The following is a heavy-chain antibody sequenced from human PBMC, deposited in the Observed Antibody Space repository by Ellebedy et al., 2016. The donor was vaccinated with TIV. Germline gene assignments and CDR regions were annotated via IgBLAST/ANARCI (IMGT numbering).Heavy chain of an antibody. CDR1: GGSISSGGYY. Sequence: SETLSLTXTVSGGSISSGGYYWSWIRQHPGKGLEWIGYIYYSGSTYYNPSLKSRVSISLDIKNQFSLKLSSVTAADTAVYYCAGGWGPFDYWGQGTLVTVSS. CDR2: IYYSGST. D-gene: IGHD1-26*01. J-gene: IGHJ4*02. V-gene: IGHV4-31*03. CDR3: AGGWGPFDY.